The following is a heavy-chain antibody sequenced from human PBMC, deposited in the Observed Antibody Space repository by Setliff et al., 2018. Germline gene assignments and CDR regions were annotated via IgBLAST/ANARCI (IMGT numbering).Heavy chain of an antibody. CDR3: ARDVFPYHYQGAFDI. Sequence: ASVKVSCKASGYTFTSHYMHWVRQAPGLGLEWMGTINPSSGRTSYAQKFQGRVTMTRDTSTSTVYLDMSSLRSADTAVYYCARDVFPYHYQGAFDIWGQGTMVAASS. CDR1: GYTFTSHY. D-gene: IGHD3-10*01. V-gene: IGHV1-46*03. CDR2: INPSSGRT. J-gene: IGHJ3*02.